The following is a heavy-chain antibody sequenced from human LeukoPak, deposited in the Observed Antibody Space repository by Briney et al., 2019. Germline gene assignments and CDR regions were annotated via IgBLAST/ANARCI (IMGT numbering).Heavy chain of an antibody. CDR1: GFTFRSYS. J-gene: IGHJ4*02. CDR3: ARGLAAAGRGGVFDY. CDR2: ISSSSSYI. Sequence: KAGGSLRLSCAASGFTFRSYSMNWVRQAPGKGLEWVSSISSSSSYIYYADSVKGRFTISRDNAKNSLYLQMNSLRAEDTAVYYCARGLAAAGRGGVFDYWGQGTLVTVSS. V-gene: IGHV3-21*01. D-gene: IGHD6-13*01.